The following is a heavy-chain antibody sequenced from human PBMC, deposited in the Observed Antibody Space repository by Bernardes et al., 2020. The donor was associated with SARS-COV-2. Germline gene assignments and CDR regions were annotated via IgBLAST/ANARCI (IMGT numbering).Heavy chain of an antibody. CDR2: INPNSGGT. J-gene: IGHJ4*02. D-gene: IGHD2-2*01. Sequence: ASVKVSCKASGYTFTGYYMHWVRQAPGQGLEWMGWINPNSGGTNYGQKFQGRVTMTRDTSISTAYMELSRLRSDDTAVYYCAREQDCSSTSCPTDFDYWGQGTLVTVSS. V-gene: IGHV1-2*02. CDR1: GYTFTGYY. CDR3: AREQDCSSTSCPTDFDY.